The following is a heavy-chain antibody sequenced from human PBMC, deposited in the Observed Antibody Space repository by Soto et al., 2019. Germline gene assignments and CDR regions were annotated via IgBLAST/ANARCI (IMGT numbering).Heavy chain of an antibody. J-gene: IGHJ4*02. CDR1: GYTFTSYY. Sequence: QVQLVQSGAEVKKPGASVKVSCKASGYTFTSYYISWVRQAPGQGLEWMGWISAYNGNTNYAQKPQXXXTXATDTSTSTAFMELRSLRSDDTAVYYCARDAPPADHWGQGTLVTVSS. CDR2: ISAYNGNT. V-gene: IGHV1-18*01. CDR3: ARDAPPADH.